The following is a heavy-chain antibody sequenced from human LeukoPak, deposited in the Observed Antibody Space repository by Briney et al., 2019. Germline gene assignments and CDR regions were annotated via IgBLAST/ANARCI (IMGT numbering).Heavy chain of an antibody. D-gene: IGHD3-10*01. J-gene: IGHJ4*02. CDR3: ARGGSGTMGY. CDR2: INSDGSNT. Sequence: PGGSLRLSRAASGFTFSSYWMHWVRQAPGKGLVWVSRINSDGSNTTYADSVKGRFTISRDNAKNTLYLQMNSLRAEDTAVYYCARGGSGTMGYWGQGTLVTVSS. V-gene: IGHV3-74*01. CDR1: GFTFSSYW.